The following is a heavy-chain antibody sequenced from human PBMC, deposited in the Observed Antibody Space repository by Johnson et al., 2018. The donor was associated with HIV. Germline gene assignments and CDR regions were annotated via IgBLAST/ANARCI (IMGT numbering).Heavy chain of an antibody. Sequence: VQLVESGGGVVHPGRSLRLSCAASGFTFNIYGMHWVRQASGKGLEWVGRIRSKANSYATAYAASVKGRFTISRDDSKNTAYLQMNSLKTEDTAVYYCTTSPGIAVAGTVRDIWGQGTMVTVSS. D-gene: IGHD6-19*01. CDR3: TTSPGIAVAGTVRDI. J-gene: IGHJ3*02. V-gene: IGHV3-73*02. CDR2: IRSKANSYAT. CDR1: GFTFNIYG.